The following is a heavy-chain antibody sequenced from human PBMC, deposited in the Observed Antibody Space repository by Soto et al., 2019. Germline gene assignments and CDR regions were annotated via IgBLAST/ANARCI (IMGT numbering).Heavy chain of an antibody. D-gene: IGHD6-13*01. J-gene: IGHJ5*02. CDR2: INHSGST. CDR3: ARATVIKQQLVSGWFDP. Sequence: PSETLSLTCAVYGGSFSGYYWSWIRQPPGKGLEWIGEINHSGSTNYNPSLKSRVTISVDTSKNQFSLKLSSVTAADTAVYYCARATVIKQQLVSGWFDPWGQGTLGTVS. V-gene: IGHV4-34*01. CDR1: GGSFSGYY.